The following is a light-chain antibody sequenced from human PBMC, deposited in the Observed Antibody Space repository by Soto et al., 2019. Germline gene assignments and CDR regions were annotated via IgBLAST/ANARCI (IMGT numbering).Light chain of an antibody. CDR1: QSVSSY. V-gene: IGKV1-39*01. Sequence: IQLTQSPSSLSASVGDRVTLTCRASQSVSSYLTWYQQKPGQAPKLLIYAASTLATGVPSRFSGSGSGTDFTLTISSLQPEDFAIYYCQQSNSSSCTFGQGTKVDIK. J-gene: IGKJ1*01. CDR3: QQSNSSSCT. CDR2: AAS.